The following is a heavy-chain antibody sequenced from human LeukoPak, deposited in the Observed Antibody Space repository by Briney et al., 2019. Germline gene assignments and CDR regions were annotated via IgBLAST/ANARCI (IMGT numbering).Heavy chain of an antibody. D-gene: IGHD1-7*01. CDR1: GFTFSSYG. CDR2: IWYDGSNK. J-gene: IGHJ5*02. CDR3: ARDRGISWNYRGGYWFDP. V-gene: IGHV3-33*01. Sequence: GGSLRLSCAASGFTFSSYGMHWVRQPPGKGLEWVAVIWYDGSNKYYADSVKGRFTISRDNSKNTLYLQMNSLRAEDTAVYYCARDRGISWNYRGGYWFDPWGQGTLVTVSS.